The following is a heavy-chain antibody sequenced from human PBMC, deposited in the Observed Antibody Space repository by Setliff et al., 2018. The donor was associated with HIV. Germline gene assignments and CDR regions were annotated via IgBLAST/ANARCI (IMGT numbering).Heavy chain of an antibody. J-gene: IGHJ4*02. CDR1: GESFSGYS. D-gene: IGHD5-18*01. CDR3: ARGTKGIQLWYTLFFDY. V-gene: IGHV4-34*01. Sequence: LSLTCAVYGESFSGYSWTWIRQPPGKGLEWLGEINHSGSAKYNPALKSRVTTSVDTSKKQFSLKLTSVTAADTAVYYCARGTKGIQLWYTLFFDYWGQGTKVTVSS. CDR2: INHSGSA.